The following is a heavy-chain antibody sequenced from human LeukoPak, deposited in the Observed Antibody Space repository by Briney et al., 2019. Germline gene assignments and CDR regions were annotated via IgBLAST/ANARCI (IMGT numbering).Heavy chain of an antibody. J-gene: IGHJ4*02. CDR1: GGSISSGSYH. Sequence: SQTLSLTCTVSGGSISSGSYHWSWIRQPAGKGLEWIGRIYTSGNTNYNPSLKSRVTISVDTSKNQFSLKLRSVTAADTAVYYCASIDTAVVRTDSWGQGTLVTVFS. CDR2: IYTSGNT. D-gene: IGHD5-18*01. V-gene: IGHV4-61*02. CDR3: ASIDTAVVRTDS.